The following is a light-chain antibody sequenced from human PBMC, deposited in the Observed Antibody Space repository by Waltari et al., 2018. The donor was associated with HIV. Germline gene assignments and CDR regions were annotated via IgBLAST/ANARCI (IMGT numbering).Light chain of an antibody. CDR3: QQRSNWPPLT. Sequence: EIVLTQSPATLSLSPGERATFPCRASQSVNNYLAWYQQKPGQAPRLLIYDASNRATGIPARFSGSGSGTDFTLTISSLEPEDFAVYYCQQRSNWPPLTFGGGTKVEIK. J-gene: IGKJ4*01. CDR2: DAS. CDR1: QSVNNY. V-gene: IGKV3-11*01.